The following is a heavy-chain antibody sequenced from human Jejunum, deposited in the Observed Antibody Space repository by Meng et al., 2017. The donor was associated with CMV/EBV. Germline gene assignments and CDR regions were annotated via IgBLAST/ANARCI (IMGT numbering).Heavy chain of an antibody. V-gene: IGHV3-15*01. J-gene: IGHJ4*02. CDR3: TTEYD. Sequence: LRLSCAASGFTFINAWMSWVRQAPGTGLEWVGRIRSNADGGTADYVAPVTGRFTVSRDDSKNTLYLQMNSLKTEDTAVYYCTTEYDWGQGTLVTVSS. CDR2: IRSNADGGTA. CDR1: GFTFINAW.